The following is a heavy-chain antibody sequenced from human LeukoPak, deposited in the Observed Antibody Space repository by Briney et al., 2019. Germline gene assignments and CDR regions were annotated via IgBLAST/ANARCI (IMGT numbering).Heavy chain of an antibody. CDR2: ISASGGST. CDR3: ARESGSSSWYPISV. CDR1: GFTLSSSA. V-gene: IGHV3-23*01. J-gene: IGHJ6*02. D-gene: IGHD6-13*01. Sequence: GGSLRLSCAASGFTLSSSAMSWVRQVPGKGLEWVSGISASGGSTSYADSVRGRFTISRDNSKNTLYLQMNSLRAEDTAVYYCARESGSSSWYPISVWGQGTTVTVSS.